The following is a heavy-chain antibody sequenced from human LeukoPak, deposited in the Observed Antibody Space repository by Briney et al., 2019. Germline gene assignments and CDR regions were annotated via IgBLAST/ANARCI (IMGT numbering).Heavy chain of an antibody. D-gene: IGHD3-10*01. CDR2: IKHDGNEM. CDR1: GFTFSRTW. J-gene: IGHJ4*02. CDR3: ARPSYNSGSFFDY. Sequence: GGSLGLSCAASGFTFSRTWMHWVRQAPGKGPEWVANIKHDGNEMYYVDSVKGRFSISRDNAKNSLYLQMNSLRVEDTAVYYCARPSYNSGSFFDYWGQGSLVTVS. V-gene: IGHV3-7*01.